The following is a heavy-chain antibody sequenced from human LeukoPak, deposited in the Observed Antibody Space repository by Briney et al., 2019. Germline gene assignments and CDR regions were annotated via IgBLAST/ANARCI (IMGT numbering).Heavy chain of an antibody. CDR2: IKSKTDGGTT. CDR1: RFTFSKAW. D-gene: IGHD4-17*01. V-gene: IGHV3-15*01. CDR3: TTGGTVTFDY. Sequence: PGGSLILSCAASRFTFSKAWMSWVRQAPGKGLEWVGRIKSKTDGGTTDYAAPVKGRFTISRDDSKNTLYLQMNSMKTEDTAVYYCTTGGTVTFDYWGQGPLVTVSS. J-gene: IGHJ4*02.